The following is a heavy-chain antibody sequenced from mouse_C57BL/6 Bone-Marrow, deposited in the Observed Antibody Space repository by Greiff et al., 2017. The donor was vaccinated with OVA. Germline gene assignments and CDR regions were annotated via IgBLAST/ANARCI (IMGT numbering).Heavy chain of an antibody. CDR2: IDPSSGGT. D-gene: IGHD1-1*01. V-gene: IGHV1-72*01. CDR3: ARSGYYGSSSGFAY. Sequence: VQLQQPGAELVKPGASVKLSCKASGYTFTSYWMHWVKQRPGRGLEWIGRIDPSSGGTKYNEKFKSKATMTVDKPSSTAYMQLSSLTSEDSAVYYCARSGYYGSSSGFAYWGQGTLVTVSA. J-gene: IGHJ3*01. CDR1: GYTFTSYW.